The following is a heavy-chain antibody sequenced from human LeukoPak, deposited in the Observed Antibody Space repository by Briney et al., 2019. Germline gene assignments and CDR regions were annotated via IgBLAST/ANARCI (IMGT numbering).Heavy chain of an antibody. V-gene: IGHV4-30-2*06. D-gene: IGHD6-13*01. CDR1: GDSITSGPYS. CDR2: IFHGGSA. CDR3: ARGRGQQLFDY. J-gene: IGHJ4*02. Sequence: PSETLSLTCAVSGDSITSGPYSWNWIRQSPGKALEWIGHIFHGGSANYNPSLYSRVTISFDMSNNQFSLSLTSVTAADTAVYFCARGRGQQLFDYWGQGILVAVSS.